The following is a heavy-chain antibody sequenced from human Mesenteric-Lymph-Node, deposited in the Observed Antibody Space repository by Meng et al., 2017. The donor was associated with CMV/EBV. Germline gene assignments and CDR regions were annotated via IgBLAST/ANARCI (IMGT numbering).Heavy chain of an antibody. CDR2: IIPILGIA. D-gene: IGHD2-2*01. CDR1: GGTFSSYT. J-gene: IGHJ5*02. V-gene: IGHV1-69*04. Sequence: SVKVSCKASGGTFSSYTISWMRQAPGQGLEWMGRIIPILGIANYAQKFQGRVTITADKSTSTAYMELSSLRSEDTAVYYCARDVKLVTLPAANWFDPWGQGTLVTVSS. CDR3: ARDVKLVTLPAANWFDP.